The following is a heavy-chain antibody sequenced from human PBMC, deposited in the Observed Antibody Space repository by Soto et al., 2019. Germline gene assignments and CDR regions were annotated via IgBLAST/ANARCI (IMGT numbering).Heavy chain of an antibody. Sequence: ASVKVSCKASGYTFTSYVISWVRQAPGQGLEWMGWISAYNGNTNYAQKLQGRVTMTTDTSTSTAYMELRSLRSDDTAVYYCARTLLFNRDFDYWDQGTLVTVSS. D-gene: IGHD3-10*01. CDR1: GYTFTSYV. J-gene: IGHJ4*02. CDR3: ARTLLFNRDFDY. CDR2: ISAYNGNT. V-gene: IGHV1-18*01.